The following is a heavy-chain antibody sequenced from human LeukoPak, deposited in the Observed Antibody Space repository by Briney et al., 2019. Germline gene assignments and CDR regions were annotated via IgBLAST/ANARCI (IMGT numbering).Heavy chain of an antibody. J-gene: IGHJ4*02. CDR2: ISYDGSNK. CDR1: GFTFSSYS. V-gene: IGHV3-30*03. CDR3: ASGSIAAPPLDY. Sequence: GGSLRLSCAASGFTFSSYSMNWVRQAPGKGLEWVAVISYDGSNKYYADSVKGRFTISRDNSKNTLYLQMNSLRAEDTAVYYCASGSIAAPPLDYWGQGTLVTVSS. D-gene: IGHD6-6*01.